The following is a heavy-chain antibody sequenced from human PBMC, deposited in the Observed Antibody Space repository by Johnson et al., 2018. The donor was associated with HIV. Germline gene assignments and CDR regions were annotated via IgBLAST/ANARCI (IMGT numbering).Heavy chain of an antibody. J-gene: IGHJ3*01. CDR2: IKSKTDGGTT. D-gene: IGHD3-16*02. Sequence: VQLVESGGGLVKPGGSLKLSCTASGFTFSNAWMNWVRHAPGKGLEWVGRIKSKTDGGTTDYAAPVKGKFTISRDDSKPTLYLQMNSLKTEDTAVYYCARDYRGRTVDAFDVWGQWTLVIVSS. CDR1: GFTFSNAW. V-gene: IGHV3-15*01. CDR3: ARDYRGRTVDAFDV.